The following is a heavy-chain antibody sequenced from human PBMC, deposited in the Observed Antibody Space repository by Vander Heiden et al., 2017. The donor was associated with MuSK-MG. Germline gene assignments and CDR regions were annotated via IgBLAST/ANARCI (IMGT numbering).Heavy chain of an antibody. Sequence: LQLQESGPGLAKPSETLSLTCTVSGGPISSSSSPGGWSRQPPGKGLGWIGSIYYSGSTYYNPSLKSRVTISVDTSKNQFSLKLSSVTAADTAVYYCARNVLLWFGEFPSLGWFDPWGQGTLVTVSS. CDR3: ARNVLLWFGEFPSLGWFDP. J-gene: IGHJ5*02. CDR2: IYYSGST. V-gene: IGHV4-39*01. CDR1: GGPISSSSSP. D-gene: IGHD3-10*01.